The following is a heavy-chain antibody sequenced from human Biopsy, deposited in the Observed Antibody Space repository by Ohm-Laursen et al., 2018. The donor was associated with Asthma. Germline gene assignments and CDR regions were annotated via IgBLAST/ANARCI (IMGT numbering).Heavy chain of an antibody. Sequence: SSVKVSCKASGGTFSRYAISWVRQAPGQGLEWMGGIIPVFGTSNYAQKFQGRVTFTADGPTSSAYMELGSLTPEDSAVYYCAREVSTVDYGYYYFAMDVWGQGTTVTVSS. CDR1: GGTFSRYA. V-gene: IGHV1-69*01. CDR2: IIPVFGTS. J-gene: IGHJ6*02. CDR3: AREVSTVDYGYYYFAMDV. D-gene: IGHD4-17*01.